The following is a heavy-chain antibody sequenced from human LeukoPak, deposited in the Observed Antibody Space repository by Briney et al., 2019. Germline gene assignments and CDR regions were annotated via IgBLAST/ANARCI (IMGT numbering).Heavy chain of an antibody. Sequence: GGSLRLSCAASGFTFSSYSMNWVRQAPGKGLEWVSYISSSSSTIYYADSVKGRFTISRDNAKNSLYLQMNSLRAEDTAVYYCARDPGGYYDILTGYWANWYFDLWGRGTLVTVSS. CDR3: ARDPGGYYDILTGYWANWYFDL. CDR2: ISSSSSTI. V-gene: IGHV3-48*01. D-gene: IGHD3-9*01. J-gene: IGHJ2*01. CDR1: GFTFSSYS.